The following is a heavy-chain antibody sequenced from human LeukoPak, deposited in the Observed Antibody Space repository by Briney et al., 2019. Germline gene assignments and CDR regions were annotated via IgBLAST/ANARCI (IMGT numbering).Heavy chain of an antibody. Sequence: GGSLRLSCAASGFTVSNNYMGWVRQAPAKGLEWVSVIYSVGSTYYADSVRGRFTISRDNSKNTLYLQMNSLRAEDTAVYYCAKGRDCSSTSCPSDVWGKGTTVTVSS. J-gene: IGHJ6*04. D-gene: IGHD2-2*01. CDR2: IYSVGST. V-gene: IGHV3-66*01. CDR1: GFTVSNNY. CDR3: AKGRDCSSTSCPSDV.